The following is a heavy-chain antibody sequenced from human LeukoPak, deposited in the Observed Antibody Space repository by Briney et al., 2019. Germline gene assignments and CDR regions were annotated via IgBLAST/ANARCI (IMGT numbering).Heavy chain of an antibody. D-gene: IGHD2-21*02. CDR1: GLSLSGYW. CDR2: NNGDGSTT. Sequence: GGSLRLSCVASGLSLSGYWMYWVRQAPGKGLMYISRNNGDGSTTNYADVVKGRFTISRDNAKNSLFLQMNSLRAEDTAMYYCAKGTKPVVTVPDYWGQGILVTVSS. V-gene: IGHV3-74*01. CDR3: AKGTKPVVTVPDY. J-gene: IGHJ4*02.